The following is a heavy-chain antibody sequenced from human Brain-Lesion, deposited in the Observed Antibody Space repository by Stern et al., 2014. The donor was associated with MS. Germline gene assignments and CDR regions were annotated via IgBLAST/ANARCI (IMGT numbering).Heavy chain of an antibody. CDR3: SRDADGYSLVFGY. V-gene: IGHV4-30-4*01. CDR1: GGSISSAEYY. Sequence: QLQLQESGPGLVKPSQTLSLTCAVTGGSISSAEYYWSWIRQSPGKGLEWIGYMHNSGTTYYNPYLKSRVPLSVDTSQNHVSLQLRSVTAADTAVYYCSRDADGYSLVFGYWGRGTLVTVSS. J-gene: IGHJ4*02. D-gene: IGHD5-24*01. CDR2: MHNSGTT.